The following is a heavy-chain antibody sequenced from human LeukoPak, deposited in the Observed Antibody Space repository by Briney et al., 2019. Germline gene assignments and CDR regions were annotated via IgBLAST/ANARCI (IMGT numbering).Heavy chain of an antibody. CDR3: ARSNREFASGTGDY. J-gene: IGHJ4*02. CDR1: GFTFSSYA. Sequence: GGSLRLSCAASGFTFSSYAMSWVRQAPGKGREWVSAISGSGGSTYYADSVKGRFTISRDNSKNTLYLQMNSLRAEDTAVYYCARSNREFASGTGDYWGQGTLVTVSS. D-gene: IGHD1-14*01. V-gene: IGHV3-23*01. CDR2: ISGSGGST.